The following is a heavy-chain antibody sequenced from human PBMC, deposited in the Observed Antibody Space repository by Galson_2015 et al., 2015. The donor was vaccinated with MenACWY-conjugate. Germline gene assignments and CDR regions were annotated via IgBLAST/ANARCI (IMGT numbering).Heavy chain of an antibody. D-gene: IGHD4/OR15-4a*01. CDR2: IYYKGTT. Sequence: SETLSLTCTVSGVSIDTYYWTWLRQFPGKGLEWIGYIYYKGTTNYNPSLESRVTMSVDTSKNHFSLRLTSVTTADTAVYFCAGAADSGTMFVSWGQGALVTVSS. V-gene: IGHV4-59*01. J-gene: IGHJ5*01. CDR1: GVSIDTYY. CDR3: AGAADSGTMFVS.